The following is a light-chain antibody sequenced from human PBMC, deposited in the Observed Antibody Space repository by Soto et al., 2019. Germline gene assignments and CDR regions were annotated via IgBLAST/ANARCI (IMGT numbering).Light chain of an antibody. CDR3: CSYAGSYTYV. CDR2: DVS. CDR1: SSNVGGYNF. J-gene: IGLJ1*01. V-gene: IGLV2-11*01. Sequence: QSVLTQPRSVSGSPGQSVTISCTGTSSNVGGYNFVSWYQQHPGKAPKLMIYDVSQRPSGVPDRFSGSKSGNTASLTISGLQADDEADYYCCSYAGSYTYVFGTATKLTVL.